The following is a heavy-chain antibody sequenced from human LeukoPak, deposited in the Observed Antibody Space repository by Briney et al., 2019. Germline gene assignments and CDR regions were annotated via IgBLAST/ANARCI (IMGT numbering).Heavy chain of an antibody. CDR1: GGSFSDYN. CDR2: INPGGST. CDR3: ARGIAAAY. V-gene: IGHV4-34*01. Sequence: SETLSLTCAVSGGSFSDYNRNWIRQPPGKGLEWIGEINPGGSTNYNPSLKSRVTISVDTTKSQFSLMLSSVTAADTAVYYCARGIAAAYWGQGTLVTVSS. J-gene: IGHJ4*02. D-gene: IGHD6-13*01.